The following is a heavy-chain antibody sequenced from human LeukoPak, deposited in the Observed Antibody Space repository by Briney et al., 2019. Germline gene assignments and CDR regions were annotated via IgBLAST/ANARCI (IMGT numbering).Heavy chain of an antibody. D-gene: IGHD6-13*01. CDR3: ARDGSGYSSSWYYGNGQDFDY. CDR2: INTDGSST. J-gene: IGHJ4*02. Sequence: GGSLRLSCAASGFTFSSYWMHWVRQAPGKGLVWVSRINTDGSSTSYADSVKGRFTISRDNAKNTLYLQMNSLRAEDTAVYYCARDGSGYSSSWYYGNGQDFDYWGQGTLVTVSS. CDR1: GFTFSSYW. V-gene: IGHV3-74*01.